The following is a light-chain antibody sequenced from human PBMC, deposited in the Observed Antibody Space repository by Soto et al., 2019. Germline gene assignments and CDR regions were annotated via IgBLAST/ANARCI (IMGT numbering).Light chain of an antibody. V-gene: IGLV1-40*01. CDR3: QSYDSSLSGVL. Sequence: QSVLTQPPSVSGAPGQRVTISCTGSSSNIGAGYDVHWYQQLPGTAPKLLIYGNSNRPSGVPDRFSGSKSGTSASLAITGLQAEGEADYYCQSYDSSLSGVLFGGGTKLTVL. CDR1: SSNIGAGYD. CDR2: GNS. J-gene: IGLJ2*01.